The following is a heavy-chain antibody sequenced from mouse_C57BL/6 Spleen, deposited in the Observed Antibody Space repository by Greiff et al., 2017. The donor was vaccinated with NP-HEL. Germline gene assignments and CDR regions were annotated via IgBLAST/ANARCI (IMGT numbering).Heavy chain of an antibody. CDR2: IDPEDGGT. V-gene: IGHV14-2*01. CDR1: GFNIKDYY. CDR3: ARGGEEEG. J-gene: IGHJ1*03. Sequence: EVQLQQSGAVLVKPGASVKLSCTASGFNIKDYYMHWVKQSTEQGLEWIGMIDPEDGGTRYDQKFQGKATLTADTSSNTAYLQLNSLTSEDTAVYYCARGGEEEGWGTGTTLT.